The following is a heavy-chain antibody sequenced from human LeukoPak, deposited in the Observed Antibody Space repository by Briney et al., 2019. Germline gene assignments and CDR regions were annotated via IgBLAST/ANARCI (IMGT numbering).Heavy chain of an antibody. Sequence: GGSLRLSCAASGFTFSIHGMNWVRQAPGKGLEWVSSISSSTSYIYYADSVKGRFTISRDNAKNSLYLQMTRLRAEDTAVYYCASAVGATAVFDYWGQGTLVTVSS. D-gene: IGHD1-26*01. V-gene: IGHV3-21*01. J-gene: IGHJ4*02. CDR2: ISSSTSYI. CDR3: ASAVGATAVFDY. CDR1: GFTFSIHG.